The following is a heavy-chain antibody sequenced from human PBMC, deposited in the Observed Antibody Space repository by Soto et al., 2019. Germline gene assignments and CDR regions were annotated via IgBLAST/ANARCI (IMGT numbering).Heavy chain of an antibody. Sequence: ASVKVSCKASGYMFTKSAMHWVRQAPGQRLEWMGWISGDSGNTKYSPKLQDRVTITRDTSASTAYMELNSLRAEDTAVYYCAKSIQLAYDAFDIWGQGTMVTVSS. D-gene: IGHD2-2*01. CDR2: ISGDSGNT. CDR3: AKSIQLAYDAFDI. J-gene: IGHJ3*02. CDR1: GYMFTKSA. V-gene: IGHV1-3*01.